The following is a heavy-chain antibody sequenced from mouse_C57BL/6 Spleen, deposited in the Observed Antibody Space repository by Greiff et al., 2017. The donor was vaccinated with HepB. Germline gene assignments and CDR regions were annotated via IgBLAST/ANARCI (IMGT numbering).Heavy chain of an antibody. V-gene: IGHV7-3*01. Sequence: EVMLVESGGGLVQPGGSLSLSCAASGFTFTDYYMSWVRQPPGMALEWLGFIRNKANGYTTEYSASVKGRFTISRDNSQSILYLQMNALRAEDSATYYCASHYYEWYFDVWGTGTTVTVSS. CDR1: GFTFTDYY. D-gene: IGHD2-4*01. J-gene: IGHJ1*03. CDR3: ASHYYEWYFDV. CDR2: IRNKANGYTT.